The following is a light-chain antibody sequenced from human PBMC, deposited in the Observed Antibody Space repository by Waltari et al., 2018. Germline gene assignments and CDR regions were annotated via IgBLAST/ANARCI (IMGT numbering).Light chain of an antibody. CDR3: YSYAGGSV. Sequence: QSALTQPASVSGSPGQSITISCTGSSSDVGRSNLVSWYLQHPGKAPKLIIYEVRKRPSGVSNRFSGSKSGNTASLTISGLQAEDEADYYCYSYAGGSVFGTGTKVTVL. CDR1: SSDVGRSNL. J-gene: IGLJ1*01. V-gene: IGLV2-23*02. CDR2: EVR.